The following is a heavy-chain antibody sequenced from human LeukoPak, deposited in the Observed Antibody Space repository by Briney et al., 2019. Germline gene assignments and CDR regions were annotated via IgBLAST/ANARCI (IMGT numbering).Heavy chain of an antibody. J-gene: IGHJ1*01. CDR3: ARHTAVVPEYFQH. V-gene: IGHV4-39*01. CDR1: GGSISSSSYY. Sequence: SETLSLTCTVSGGSISSSSYYWGWIRQPPGKGLEWIGSIYYSGSTYYNPSLKSRVTISVDTSKNQFSLKLSSVTAADTAVYYCARHTAVVPEYFQHWGQGTLVTVSS. CDR2: IYYSGST. D-gene: IGHD6-19*01.